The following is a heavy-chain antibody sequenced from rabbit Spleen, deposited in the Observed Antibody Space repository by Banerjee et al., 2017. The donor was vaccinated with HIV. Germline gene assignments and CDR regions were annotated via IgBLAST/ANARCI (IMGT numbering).Heavy chain of an antibody. CDR2: ILTGGGNT. J-gene: IGHJ4*01. V-gene: IGHV1S45*01. D-gene: IGHD1-1*01. CDR3: ARDLPTVVGWNLSL. Sequence: QEQLEESGGDLVKPEGSLTLTCTASGFSFSSSYWICWVRQAPGKGLEWIGCILTGGGNTYYANWAKGRFTISKTSSTTVTLQMTSLTAADTATYFCARDLPTVVGWNLSLWGQGTLVTVS. CDR1: GFSFSSSYW.